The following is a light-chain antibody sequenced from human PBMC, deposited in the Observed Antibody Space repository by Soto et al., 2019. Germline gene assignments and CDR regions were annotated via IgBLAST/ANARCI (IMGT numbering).Light chain of an antibody. CDR2: ATS. Sequence: EIVMTQSPATLSVAPGERASLSSRASQSVSSNLAWYQQKPGQTPRLLIYATSTRATGIPARFSGSGSGTEFTLTISSLEPEDCAIYYCQQRQYWPPITFGQGTRLEIK. V-gene: IGKV3-15*01. J-gene: IGKJ5*01. CDR3: QQRQYWPPIT. CDR1: QSVSSN.